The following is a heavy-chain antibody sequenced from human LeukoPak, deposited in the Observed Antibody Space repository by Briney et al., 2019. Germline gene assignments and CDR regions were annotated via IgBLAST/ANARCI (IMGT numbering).Heavy chain of an antibody. V-gene: IGHV1-69*05. J-gene: IGHJ4*02. CDR1: GGTFSSYA. CDR3: ARSEDTAMAPGPYY. Sequence: GASVKVSCKASGGTFSSYAISWVRQAPGQGLEWMGGIIPIFGTANYAQKFQGRVTITTDESTSTAYMELSSLRSEDTAVYYCARSEDTAMAPGPYYWGQGTLVTVAS. D-gene: IGHD5-18*01. CDR2: IIPIFGTA.